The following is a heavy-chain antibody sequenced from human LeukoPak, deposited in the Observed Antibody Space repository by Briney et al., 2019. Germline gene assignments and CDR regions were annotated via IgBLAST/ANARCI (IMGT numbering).Heavy chain of an antibody. CDR2: TYYRSKWYH. V-gene: IGHV6-1*01. Sequence: SQTLSLTCAISGDSVSRNTAAWNWIRHSPSRDLEWLGRTYYRSKWYHDYALSVKSRIIINPDTSKNQFSLQLNSVIPEDTAVYYCARERDITIIPSAPHFDYWGQGTLVTVSS. CDR3: ARERDITIIPSAPHFDY. J-gene: IGHJ4*02. CDR1: GDSVSRNTAA. D-gene: IGHD2-2*01.